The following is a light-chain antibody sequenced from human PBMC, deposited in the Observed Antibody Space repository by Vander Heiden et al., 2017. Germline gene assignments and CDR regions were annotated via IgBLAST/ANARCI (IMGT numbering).Light chain of an antibody. CDR2: AAS. CDR1: QSISSY. V-gene: IGKV1-39*01. Sequence: DSQTTPSPSSLSASVGDRVTITCRASQSISSYLNWYQQKPGKAPKLLIYAASSLQSGVPSRFSGSGSGTDFTLTISSLQPEDFATYYCQQSYSTPWTFGQGTKVEIK. CDR3: QQSYSTPWT. J-gene: IGKJ1*01.